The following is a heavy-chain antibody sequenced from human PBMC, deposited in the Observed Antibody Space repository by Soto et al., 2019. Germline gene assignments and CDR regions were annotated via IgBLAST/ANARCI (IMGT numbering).Heavy chain of an antibody. CDR2: ISAYNVNT. Sequence: QVQLVQSGAEVKKPGASVKVSCKASGYTFTSYDIRWVRQAPGQGLEWMGWISAYNVNTNYAQKPQDRVTMTTDTSTRTAYMELRSLRSDDTAVYYCAREGGTMGAGWFDPWGQGTLVTVSS. V-gene: IGHV1-18*01. D-gene: IGHD3-10*01. CDR1: GYTFTSYD. CDR3: AREGGTMGAGWFDP. J-gene: IGHJ5*02.